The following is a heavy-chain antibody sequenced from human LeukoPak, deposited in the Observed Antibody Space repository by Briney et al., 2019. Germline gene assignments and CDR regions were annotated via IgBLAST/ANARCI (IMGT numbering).Heavy chain of an antibody. J-gene: IGHJ4*02. V-gene: IGHV1-8*03. CDR1: GYTFTSYD. Sequence: ASVKVSCKTSGYTFTSYDINWVRQATGQGLEWMGWMNPNSGNSGYAQKFQGRVTITKNSSIRTAYMELSSLRADDTAVYYCARGRMQQLTPLNYFDYWGQGTLVTVSS. D-gene: IGHD6-13*01. CDR3: ARGRMQQLTPLNYFDY. CDR2: MNPNSGNS.